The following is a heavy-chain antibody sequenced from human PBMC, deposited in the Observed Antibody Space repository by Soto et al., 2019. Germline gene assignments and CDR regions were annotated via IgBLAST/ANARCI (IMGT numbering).Heavy chain of an antibody. D-gene: IGHD4-17*01. CDR3: ARVISGDYVGWSDYYYYMDV. V-gene: IGHV3-7*01. CDR2: IKQDGSEK. Sequence: GGSLRLSCAASGFTFSSYWMSWVRQAPGKGLEWVANIKQDGSEKYYVDSVKGRFTISRDNAKNSLYLQMNSLRAEDTAVYYCARVISGDYVGWSDYYYYMDVWGKGTTVTVSS. CDR1: GFTFSSYW. J-gene: IGHJ6*03.